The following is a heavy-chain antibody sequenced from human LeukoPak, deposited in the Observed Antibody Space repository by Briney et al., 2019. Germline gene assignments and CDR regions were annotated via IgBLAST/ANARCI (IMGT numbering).Heavy chain of an antibody. J-gene: IGHJ4*02. D-gene: IGHD4-23*01. CDR1: GGSISSSNW. CDR2: TYHSGST. CDR3: SRWGLYSGNGFDY. Sequence: TSGTLSLTCAVSGGSISSSNWWSWVRQPPGKGLEWIGETYHSGSTNYNPSLKSRVTISIDTSKNQFSLKLSSVTAADTAVYYCSRWGLYSGNGFDYWGQGTLVAVSS. V-gene: IGHV4-4*02.